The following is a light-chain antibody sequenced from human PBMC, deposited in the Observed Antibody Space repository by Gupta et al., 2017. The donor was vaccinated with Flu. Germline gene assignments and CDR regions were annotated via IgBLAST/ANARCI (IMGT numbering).Light chain of an antibody. J-gene: IGLJ1*01. CDR1: SSDVGSYNL. CDR3: CSYAGSSTEV. CDR2: EGS. Sequence: QSALTQPASVSGSPGQSITISCTGTSSDVGSYNLVSWYQQHPGKAPKLMIYEGSKRPSGVSNRFSGSKSGNTASLTISGLQAEDEADYYCCSYAGSSTEVFGTGTKFTVL. V-gene: IGLV2-23*01.